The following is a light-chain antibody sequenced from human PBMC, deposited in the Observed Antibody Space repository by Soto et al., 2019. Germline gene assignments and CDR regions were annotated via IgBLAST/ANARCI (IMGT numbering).Light chain of an antibody. CDR3: QQYFSSPLT. V-gene: IGKV4-1*01. CDR2: WAS. CDR1: QSVLYSSNNKNY. J-gene: IGKJ4*01. Sequence: DIVMTQSPDSLAVSLGERATINCKSSQSVLYSSNNKNYLCWYQQKPGQPPKLLINWASTRESGVPDRFSGSGSGTDFTLTISSLQAEDVAIYYCQQYFSSPLTFGGGTKVEIK.